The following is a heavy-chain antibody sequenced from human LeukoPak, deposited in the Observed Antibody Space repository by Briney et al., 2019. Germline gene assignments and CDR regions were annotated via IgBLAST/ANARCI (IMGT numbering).Heavy chain of an antibody. D-gene: IGHD5-12*01. CDR1: GCSFTNYF. CDR3: GMSVDSVPLQDDGLDV. J-gene: IGHJ3*01. V-gene: IGHV5-51*01. Sequence: ESLKISCKVAGCSFTNYFIGWVRQVPGKGLEWMGISYAGDSDPTYSTSFQGKVTISVDNSINTACLQWSSLQASDTAMYYCGMSVDSVPLQDDGLDVWGQGTMVTVST. CDR2: SYAGDSDP.